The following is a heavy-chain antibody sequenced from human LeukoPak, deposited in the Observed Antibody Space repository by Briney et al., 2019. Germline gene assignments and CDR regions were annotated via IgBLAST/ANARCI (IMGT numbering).Heavy chain of an antibody. D-gene: IGHD5-18*01. Sequence: ASVKVSCKASGYTFTSYDINWVRQATGQGLEGMGWMNPNSGNTGYAQKFQGRVTMTRNTSISTAYMELSSLRSEDTAVYYCARGLVDTAMVIAWGQGTLVTVSS. CDR3: ARGLVDTAMVIA. CDR1: GYTFTSYD. V-gene: IGHV1-8*01. J-gene: IGHJ5*02. CDR2: MNPNSGNT.